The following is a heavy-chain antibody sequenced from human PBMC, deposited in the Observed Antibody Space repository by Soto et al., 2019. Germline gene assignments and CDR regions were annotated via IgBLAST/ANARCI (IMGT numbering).Heavy chain of an antibody. D-gene: IGHD3-3*01. CDR3: ARGIFGVGYPQYYFDY. CDR2: IIPIFGTA. Sequence: VKVSCKASGGTFSSYAISWVRQAPGQGLEWMGGIIPIFGTANYAQKFQGRVTITADESTSTAYMELSSLRSEDTAVYYCARGIFGVGYPQYYFDYWGQGTLVTVSS. CDR1: GGTFSSYA. J-gene: IGHJ4*02. V-gene: IGHV1-69*01.